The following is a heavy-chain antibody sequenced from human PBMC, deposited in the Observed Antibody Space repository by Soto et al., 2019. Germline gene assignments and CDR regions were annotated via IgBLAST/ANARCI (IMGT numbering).Heavy chain of an antibody. CDR1: GGSISSYY. CDR2: CMTSGRA. J-gene: IGHJ5*02. CDR3: ARDFCKASGSYGDYCPTKYNWFDP. D-gene: IGHD4-17*01. V-gene: IGHV4-4*07. Sequence: PSETLSLTCTVSGGSISSYYGSGRREPAGKGLGWMGRCMTSGRANYKPSLKSRVTISAHTSKNQSSLKRSSVTAADTAVYYCARDFCKASGSYGDYCPTKYNWFDPWGQGTLVTVSS.